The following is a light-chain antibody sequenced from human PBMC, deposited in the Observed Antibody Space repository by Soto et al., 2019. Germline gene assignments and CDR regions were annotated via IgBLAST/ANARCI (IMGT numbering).Light chain of an antibody. CDR1: QSARSS. V-gene: IGKV3-15*01. J-gene: IGKJ4*01. Sequence: EVVMTQSPATLSVSPGERATLSCRASQSARSSLGWYQHKPGQTPRLLIYDTSTRATGVPTRFSGSRSGAEFTLTINSLQSEDFAVYYCQPYNNWPLTFGGGTKVDIK. CDR3: QPYNNWPLT. CDR2: DTS.